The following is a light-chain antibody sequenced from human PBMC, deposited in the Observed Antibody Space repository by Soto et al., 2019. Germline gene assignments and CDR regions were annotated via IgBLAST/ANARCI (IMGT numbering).Light chain of an antibody. CDR2: EVT. V-gene: IGLV2-14*01. CDR3: SSFTSRDTLV. CDR1: SSDIGGYDF. Sequence: QSALTQPASVSGSPGQSITISCTGTSSDIGGYDFVSWYQQHPAKAPRLIISEVTNRPSGVSNRFSGSKSGNTASLTISGLQVEDEDDYFCSSFTSRDTLVFGGGTKLTVL. J-gene: IGLJ3*02.